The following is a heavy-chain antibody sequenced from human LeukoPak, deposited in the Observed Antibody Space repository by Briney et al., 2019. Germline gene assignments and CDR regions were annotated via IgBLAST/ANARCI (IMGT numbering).Heavy chain of an antibody. D-gene: IGHD5-18*01. CDR2: ISSSGSTI. CDR1: GFTFSSYE. Sequence: PGGSLRLSCAASGFTFSSYEMNWVRQAPGKGLEWVSYISSSGSTIYYADSVKGRFNISRENAKNSLYLQMNSMRAADTAVYYCARDSGRGGYSYGPRDYWGQGTLVTVSS. CDR3: ARDSGRGGYSYGPRDY. V-gene: IGHV3-48*03. J-gene: IGHJ4*02.